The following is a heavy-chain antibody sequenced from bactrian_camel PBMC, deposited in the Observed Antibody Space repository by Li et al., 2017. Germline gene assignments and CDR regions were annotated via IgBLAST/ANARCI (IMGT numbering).Heavy chain of an antibody. CDR3: AAGRAWPSPHCEPVNFGY. V-gene: IGHV3S54*01. CDR1: GNTQTVHC. D-gene: IGHD7*01. Sequence: QLVESGGGSVQAGGSLRLSCAASGNTQTVHCMSWFRQAPGKEREKVALINIGNARGSARGNPYYADSVKGRFTISRDRANNILYLDMNSLKFEDSAMYSCAAGRAWPSPHCEPVNFGYRGLGTQVTVS. CDR2: INIGNARGSARGNP. J-gene: IGHJ6*01.